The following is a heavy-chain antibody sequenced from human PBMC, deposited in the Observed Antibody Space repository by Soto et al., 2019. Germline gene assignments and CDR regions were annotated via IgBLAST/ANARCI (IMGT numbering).Heavy chain of an antibody. CDR2: INSDGSST. CDR1: GFTFSSYW. V-gene: IGHV3-74*01. J-gene: IGHJ3*02. D-gene: IGHD6-19*01. CDR3: ASGWYDPYAFDI. Sequence: GGSLRLSCAASGFTFSSYWMHWVRQAPGKGLVWVSRINSDGSSTSYADSVKGRFTISRDNAKNTLYLQMNSLRAEDTAVYYCASGWYDPYAFDIWGQGTMVTVSS.